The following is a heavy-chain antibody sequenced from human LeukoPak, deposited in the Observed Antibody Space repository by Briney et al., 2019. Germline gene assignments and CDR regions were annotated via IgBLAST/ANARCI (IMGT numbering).Heavy chain of an antibody. CDR2: IYHSWRS. Sequence: SETLSLTCTVSGYSLSSGYYWGWIRQPPGKGLEWIGRIYHSWRSYYHTSHKSRVTISVDTSKNQFSLQLSSVSAADTAVYYCARYSITIFGVVLDYWGQGTLVTVSS. D-gene: IGHD3-3*01. V-gene: IGHV4-38-2*02. CDR1: GYSLSSGYY. J-gene: IGHJ4*02. CDR3: ARYSITIFGVVLDY.